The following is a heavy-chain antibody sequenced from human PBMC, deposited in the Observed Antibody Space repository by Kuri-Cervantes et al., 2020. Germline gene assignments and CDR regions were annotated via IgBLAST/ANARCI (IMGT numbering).Heavy chain of an antibody. D-gene: IGHD5-18*01. CDR3: ARDRLAMVV. CDR2: IYHSGST. V-gene: IGHV4-38-2*02. J-gene: IGHJ4*02. CDR1: GYSISSGYY. Sequence: GSLRLSCTVSGYSISSGYYWGWIRQPPGKGLEWIGSIYHSGSTNYNPSLKSRVTMSVDSSKNQFSLKLTSVTAADTAVYYCARDRLAMVVWGQGALVTVSS.